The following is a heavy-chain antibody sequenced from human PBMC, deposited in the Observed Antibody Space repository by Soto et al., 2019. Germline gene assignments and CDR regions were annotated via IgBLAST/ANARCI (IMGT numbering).Heavy chain of an antibody. D-gene: IGHD6-6*01. CDR1: CRSFSCYY. Sequence: PSETLCLTCAANCRSFSCYYWSWIRRPPGKVLEWIGEMNHSGCTIYNPSLMIRVTMSVDTSKNQFSLELSSVTAADTAVYYCARTSRFDCWGQGTLVTVSS. CDR3: ARTSRFDC. J-gene: IGHJ4*02. CDR2: MNHSGCT. V-gene: IGHV4-34*01.